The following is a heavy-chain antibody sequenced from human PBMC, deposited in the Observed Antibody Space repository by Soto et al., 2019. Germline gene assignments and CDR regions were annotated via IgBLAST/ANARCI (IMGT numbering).Heavy chain of an antibody. CDR2: ISPKSTYR. Sequence: LSLTCTVSGGSVSSGSYYWSWIRQAPGKGLEWLSHISPKSTYRNYADSVKGRFTISRDNTKSSLFLQMNSLGVEDTAVYYCARGGGGGLFEHWGQGVLVTVSS. D-gene: IGHD2-21*01. V-gene: IGHV3-11*06. J-gene: IGHJ4*02. CDR1: GGSVSSGSYY. CDR3: ARGGGGGLFEH.